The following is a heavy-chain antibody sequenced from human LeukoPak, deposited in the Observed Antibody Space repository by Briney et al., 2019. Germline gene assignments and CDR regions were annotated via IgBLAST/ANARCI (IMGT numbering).Heavy chain of an antibody. CDR3: ARREYCGGDCYAFDI. V-gene: IGHV5-51*01. J-gene: IGHJ3*02. D-gene: IGHD2-21*02. Sequence: GESLKISCKGSGYSFTSYWIGWVRQMPGKGLEWMGIIYPGDSDTRYSPSFQGQVTISADKPISTAYLQWSSLKASDTAMYYCARREYCGGDCYAFDIWGQGTMVTVSS. CDR2: IYPGDSDT. CDR1: GYSFTSYW.